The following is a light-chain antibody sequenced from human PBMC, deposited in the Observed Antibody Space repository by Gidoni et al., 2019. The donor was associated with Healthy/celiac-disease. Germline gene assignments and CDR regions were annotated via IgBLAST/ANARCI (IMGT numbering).Light chain of an antibody. CDR1: QNIRSW. CDR2: KAS. J-gene: IGKJ1*01. V-gene: IGKV1-5*03. Sequence: DIHMNQSPPSLSASVGDRVTITSRASQNIRSWLAWYQQKPGKAPKVLIYKASTLESGVPLRFSGGGSGTEFTLTSSSLQPDDFATYYCQPYNSYSCTFGQGTKVEIK. CDR3: QPYNSYSCT.